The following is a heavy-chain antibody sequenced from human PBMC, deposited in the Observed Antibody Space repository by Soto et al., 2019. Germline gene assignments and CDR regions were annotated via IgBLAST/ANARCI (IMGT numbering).Heavy chain of an antibody. Sequence: QVQLVESGGGMVQPGRSLRLSCAASGFTFSSYGMHWVRQAPGKGLEWVAVIIYDGSTKYYVDSVKGRFTISRDNSKSTLYLQMNSLRAEDTAVYYCAKDRMGAGVRGYFDYWGLGTLVTVSS. J-gene: IGHJ4*02. CDR2: IIYDGSTK. CDR3: AKDRMGAGVRGYFDY. CDR1: GFTFSSYG. D-gene: IGHD3-10*01. V-gene: IGHV3-30*18.